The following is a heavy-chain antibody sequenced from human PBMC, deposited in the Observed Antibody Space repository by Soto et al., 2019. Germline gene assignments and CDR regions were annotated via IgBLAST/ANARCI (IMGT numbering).Heavy chain of an antibody. J-gene: IGHJ6*02. D-gene: IGHD6-13*01. CDR2: INAGNGNT. CDR3: ARVAAVSHLKYYYYGMDV. V-gene: IGHV1-3*01. Sequence: GASVKVSCKASGYTFTSYAMHWVRQAPGQRLEWMGWINAGNGNTKYSQKFQGRVTITRDTSASTAYMELSSLRSEDTAVYYCARVAAVSHLKYYYYGMDVWGQGTTVTVS. CDR1: GYTFTSYA.